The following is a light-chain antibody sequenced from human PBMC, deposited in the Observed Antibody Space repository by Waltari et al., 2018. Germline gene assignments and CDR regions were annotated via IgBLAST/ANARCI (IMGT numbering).Light chain of an antibody. CDR1: SGSLSTTSY. V-gene: IGLV8-61*01. Sequence: QTVVTQEPSLSVSPGGTVTLTCAFSSGSLSTTSYATWYQQTPGQAPRTLVYKANARSSGVPDRFSVSILGHTAALTITGAQADDESDYYCALYMGSGIWVFGGGTRLTVL. J-gene: IGLJ3*02. CDR3: ALYMGSGIWV. CDR2: KAN.